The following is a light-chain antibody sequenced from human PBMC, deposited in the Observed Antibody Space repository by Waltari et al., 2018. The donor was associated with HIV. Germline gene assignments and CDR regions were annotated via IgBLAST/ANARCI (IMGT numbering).Light chain of an antibody. Sequence: DIVMTQSPDSLAVSLGERATINCKSSQSVLYSSNNKNYLAWYQQKPGQPPKLLIYWASTRESGVPDRFSGSGSGTDFTLTISSLQAEDVAVYYCQQYYNTVLTFDGGTKVEIK. CDR3: QQYYNTVLT. J-gene: IGKJ4*01. CDR2: WAS. CDR1: QSVLYSSNNKNY. V-gene: IGKV4-1*01.